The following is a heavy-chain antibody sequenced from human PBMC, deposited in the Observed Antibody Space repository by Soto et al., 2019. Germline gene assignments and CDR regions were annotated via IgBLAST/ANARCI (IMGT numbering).Heavy chain of an antibody. Sequence: SDTLSLTCTVSGGSISSYYWSWIRQPPGKGLEWIGYIYYSGSTNYNPSLKSRVTISVDTSKNQFSLKLSSVTAADTAVYYCGRALYYYGSGSYGPPHWFDPWGQGTLVTVSS. CDR3: GRALYYYGSGSYGPPHWFDP. V-gene: IGHV4-59*01. J-gene: IGHJ5*02. D-gene: IGHD3-10*01. CDR2: IYYSGST. CDR1: GGSISSYY.